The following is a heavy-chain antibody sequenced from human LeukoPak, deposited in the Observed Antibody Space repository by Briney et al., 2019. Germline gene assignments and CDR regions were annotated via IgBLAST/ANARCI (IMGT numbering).Heavy chain of an antibody. V-gene: IGHV4-34*01. CDR1: GGSFSGYY. Sequence: SETLSLTCAVYGGSFSGYYWSWIRQPPGKGLEWIGEINHSGSTNYNPSLKSRVTISVDTSKNQFSLKLSSVTAADTAVYYCARGTIFQYWGKGTLVTVSS. J-gene: IGHJ4*02. CDR3: ARGTIFQY. D-gene: IGHD3-9*01. CDR2: INHSGST.